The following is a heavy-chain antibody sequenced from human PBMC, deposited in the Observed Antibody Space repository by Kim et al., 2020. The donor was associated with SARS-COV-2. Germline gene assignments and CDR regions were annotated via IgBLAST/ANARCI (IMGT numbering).Heavy chain of an antibody. CDR3: ARDQDLYGDYVPGGLRGGYYYYGMDV. CDR1: GYTFTGYY. CDR2: INPNSGGT. V-gene: IGHV1-2*02. D-gene: IGHD4-17*01. J-gene: IGHJ6*02. Sequence: ASVKVSCKASGYTFTGYYMHWVRQAPGQGLEWMGWINPNSGGTNYAQKFQGRVTMTRDTSISTAYMELSRLRSDDTAVYYCARDQDLYGDYVPGGLRGGYYYYGMDVWGQGTTVTVSS.